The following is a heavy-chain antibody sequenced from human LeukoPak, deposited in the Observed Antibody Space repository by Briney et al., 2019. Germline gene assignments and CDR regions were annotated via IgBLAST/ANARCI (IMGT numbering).Heavy chain of an antibody. CDR1: GGSISNYY. V-gene: IGHV4-59*01. J-gene: IGHJ4*02. D-gene: IGHD5-24*01. CDR3: ARERTGWLHFFDY. Sequence: SDTLSLTCTVSGGSISNYYWSWIRQPPGKGLEWIGYMYYTGSTNYNPSLKSRVTISVDTSKNQFSLKLSSVTAADTAVYYCARERTGWLHFFDYWGQGTLVTVSS. CDR2: MYYTGST.